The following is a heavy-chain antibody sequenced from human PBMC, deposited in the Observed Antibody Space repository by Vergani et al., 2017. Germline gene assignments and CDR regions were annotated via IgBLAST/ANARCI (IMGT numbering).Heavy chain of an antibody. J-gene: IGHJ4*02. V-gene: IGHV3-23*01. D-gene: IGHD2-2*01. CDR2: ISGSGGST. Sequence: EVQLLESGGGLVQPGGSLRLSCAASGFTFSSYAMSWVRQAPGKGLEWVSAISGSGGSTYYADSVKGRFTISRDNSKNTLYLQMNSRRAEDTAVYYCAKELTAPVPAASEGLDYWDQGTRVTVS. CDR3: AKELTAPVPAASEGLDY. CDR1: GFTFSSYA.